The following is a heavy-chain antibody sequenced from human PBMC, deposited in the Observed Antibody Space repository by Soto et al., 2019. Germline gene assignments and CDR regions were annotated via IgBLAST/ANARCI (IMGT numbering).Heavy chain of an antibody. CDR1: GHMFTTYW. CDR2: INPTDSET. J-gene: IGHJ6*02. D-gene: IGHD4-17*01. Sequence: GESLKISCNTPGHMFTTYWISWVRQMPGKGLEYMGKINPTDSETNYSPSFEGHVTFSVDRSTSTAYVRWNSLKASDTAMYYCASPTMTSTSFYYAMDVWGQGTTVTVSS. V-gene: IGHV5-10-1*01. CDR3: ASPTMTSTSFYYAMDV.